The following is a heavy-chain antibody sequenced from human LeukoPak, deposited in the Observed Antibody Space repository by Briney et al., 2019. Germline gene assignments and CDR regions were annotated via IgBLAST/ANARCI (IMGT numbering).Heavy chain of an antibody. D-gene: IGHD6-13*01. CDR2: INTNTGNP. CDR3: AREESEGAAAGIGAFDI. V-gene: IGHV7-4-1*02. Sequence: ASVKVSCKASGYTFTSYGISWVRQAPGQGLEWMGWINTNTGNPTYAQGFTGRFVFSLDTSVSTAYLQISSLKAEDTAVYYCAREESEGAAAGIGAFDIWGQGTMVTVSS. CDR1: GYTFTSYG. J-gene: IGHJ3*02.